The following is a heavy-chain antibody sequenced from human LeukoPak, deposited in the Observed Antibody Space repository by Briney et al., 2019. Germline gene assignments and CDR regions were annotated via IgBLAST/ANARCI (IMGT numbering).Heavy chain of an antibody. D-gene: IGHD3-22*01. J-gene: IGHJ4*02. CDR1: GDSVSSNSAA. CDR2: TYYRSKWYN. CDR3: VRSDYFDSSGYYGFFDY. V-gene: IGHV6-1*01. Sequence: SQTLSLTCAISGDSVSSNSAAWNWIRQSPSRGLEWLGRTYYRSKWYNDYAVSVKSRITINADTYKNQFSLQLNSVTPEDTAVYNCVRSDYFDSSGYYGFFDYWGQGTLATVSS.